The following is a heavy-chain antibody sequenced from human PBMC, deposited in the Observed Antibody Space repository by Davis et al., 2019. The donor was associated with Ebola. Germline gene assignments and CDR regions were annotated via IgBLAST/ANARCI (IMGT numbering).Heavy chain of an antibody. V-gene: IGHV3-30*03. CDR1: GFTFNNYG. CDR2: ISFDGSKK. Sequence: GESLKISCAASGFTFNNYGMHWVRQAPGKGLEWVSVISFDGSKKYYADSVKGRFTISRDNSKNTVYLQMNSLRSEDTAVYYCARDKRDCSGGSCYADAFDIWGQGTMVTVSS. J-gene: IGHJ3*02. CDR3: ARDKRDCSGGSCYADAFDI. D-gene: IGHD2-15*01.